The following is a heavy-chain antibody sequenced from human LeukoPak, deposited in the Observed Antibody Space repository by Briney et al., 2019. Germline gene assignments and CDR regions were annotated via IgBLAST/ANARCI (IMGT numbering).Heavy chain of an antibody. Sequence: GESLKISCKGYESSFHRYWIGWVRRLPGKGLEWMGIIYPGDSDTRYRPSFEGQVTMSADTAINTAYVQWSSLEASDTAIYYCARSRGLSTVDAFDIWGQGTMVTVSS. V-gene: IGHV5-51*01. CDR2: IYPGDSDT. J-gene: IGHJ3*02. CDR1: ESSFHRYW. CDR3: ARSRGLSTVDAFDI. D-gene: IGHD5/OR15-5a*01.